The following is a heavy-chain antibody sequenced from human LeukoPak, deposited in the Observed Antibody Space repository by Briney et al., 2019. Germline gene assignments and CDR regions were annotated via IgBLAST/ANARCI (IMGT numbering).Heavy chain of an antibody. CDR3: ARGGSVPAYAANY. CDR1: GYSFTNYW. V-gene: IGHV5-51*01. J-gene: IGHJ4*02. D-gene: IGHD6-19*01. CDR2: IYPGDSDT. Sequence: GESLKISCKGSGYSFTNYWIGWERRMPGRGLEWLGIIYPGDSDTRYSPSFRGQVTISADKSITTAYLQWSSLKASDTAMYYCARGGSVPAYAANYWGQGTLVTVSS.